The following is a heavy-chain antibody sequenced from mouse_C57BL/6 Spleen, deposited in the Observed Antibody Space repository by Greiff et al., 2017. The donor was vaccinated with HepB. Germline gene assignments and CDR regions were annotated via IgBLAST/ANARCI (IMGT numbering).Heavy chain of an antibody. Sequence: DVKLQESGPGMVKPSQSLSLTCTVTGYSITSGYDWHWIRHFPGNKLDWMGYISYSGSTNYNPSLKSRISITHDTSKNHFFLKLNSVTTEDTATYYCARGGYFDYWGQGTTLTVSS. CDR3: ARGGYFDY. CDR1: GYSITSGYD. J-gene: IGHJ2*01. CDR2: ISYSGST. V-gene: IGHV3-1*01.